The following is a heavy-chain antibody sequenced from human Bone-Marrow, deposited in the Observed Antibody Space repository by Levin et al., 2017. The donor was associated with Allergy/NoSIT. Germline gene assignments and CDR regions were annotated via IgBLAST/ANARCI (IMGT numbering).Heavy chain of an antibody. CDR2: IKQDGSEK. CDR1: GFTFSSYW. D-gene: IGHD3-9*01. Sequence: GESLKISCAASGFTFSSYWMSWVRQAPGKGLEWVANIKQDGSEKYYVDSVKGRFTISRDNAKNSLYLQMNSLRAEDTAVYYCASSSVLRYFDWYPPDDAFDIWGQGTMVTVSS. CDR3: ASSSVLRYFDWYPPDDAFDI. J-gene: IGHJ3*02. V-gene: IGHV3-7*02.